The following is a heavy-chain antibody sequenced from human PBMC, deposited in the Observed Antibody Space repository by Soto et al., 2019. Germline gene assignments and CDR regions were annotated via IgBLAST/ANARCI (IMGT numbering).Heavy chain of an antibody. CDR2: SRHKTDGYTT. D-gene: IGHD5-12*01. CDR1: GVTLSDYT. CDR3: AVDIVGTGSF. Sequence: EVQVVESGGGMVQPGGSLILSCAASGVTLSDYTIDWVRQAPGKGLEWVGRSRHKTDGYTTEYAASVKGRFTFSRDDSKSSLYLQMNSLKTEDTAMYYCAVDIVGTGSFWGQGTLVTASS. V-gene: IGHV3-72*01. J-gene: IGHJ4*02.